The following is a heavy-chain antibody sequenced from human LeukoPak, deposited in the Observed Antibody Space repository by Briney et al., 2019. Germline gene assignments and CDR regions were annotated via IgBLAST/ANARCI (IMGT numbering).Heavy chain of an antibody. CDR2: ISSSSSYI. V-gene: IGHV3-21*01. J-gene: IGHJ3*02. Sequence: GGSLRLSCAASGFTFSSYSMNWVRQAPGKGLEWVSSISSSSSYIYYADSVKGRFTISRDNAKNSLYLQMNSLRAEDTAVYYCARDRAVGSGWSLGAFDIWGQGTMVTVSS. CDR1: GFTFSSYS. D-gene: IGHD6-19*01. CDR3: ARDRAVGSGWSLGAFDI.